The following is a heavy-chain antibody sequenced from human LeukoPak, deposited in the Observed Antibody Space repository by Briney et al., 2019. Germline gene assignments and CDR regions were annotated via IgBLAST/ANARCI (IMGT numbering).Heavy chain of an antibody. D-gene: IGHD2-2*01. V-gene: IGHV4-39*07. Sequence: PSETLSLTCTVSGGSISSSSYYWGWIRQPPGKGLEWIGSIYYSGSTYYNPSLKSRVTISVDTSKNQFSLKLSSVTAADTAVYYCARYRRYCSTTICYYYFDYWGQGTLVTVSS. CDR3: ARYRRYCSTTICYYYFDY. J-gene: IGHJ4*02. CDR2: IYYSGST. CDR1: GGSISSSSYY.